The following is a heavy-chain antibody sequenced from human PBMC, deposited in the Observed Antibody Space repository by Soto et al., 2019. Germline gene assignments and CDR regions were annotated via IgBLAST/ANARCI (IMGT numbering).Heavy chain of an antibody. CDR1: GFTFSSYW. CDR3: AVVPAARYEYFQH. J-gene: IGHJ1*01. Sequence: GGSLRLSCAASGFTFSSYWMHWVRQAPGKGLVWVSRINSDGSSTSYADSVKGRFTISRDNAKNTLYLQMNSLRAEDTAVYYCAVVPAARYEYFQHWGQGTLVTVSS. D-gene: IGHD2-2*01. V-gene: IGHV3-74*01. CDR2: INSDGSST.